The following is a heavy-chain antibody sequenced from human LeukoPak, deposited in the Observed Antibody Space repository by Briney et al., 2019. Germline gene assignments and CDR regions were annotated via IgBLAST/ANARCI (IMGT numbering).Heavy chain of an antibody. J-gene: IGHJ4*02. CDR1: GFTFDDYT. CDR3: VKSGIAAAGQRGYFDY. V-gene: IGHV3-43*01. Sequence: GGSLRLSCAASGFTFDDYTMHWVRQAPGKGLGWVSLISWDGGSTYYADSVKGRFTISRDNAKNTQYLQMNSLRAEDTGIYYCVKSGIAAAGQRGYFDYWGQGTLVTVSS. CDR2: ISWDGGST. D-gene: IGHD6-13*01.